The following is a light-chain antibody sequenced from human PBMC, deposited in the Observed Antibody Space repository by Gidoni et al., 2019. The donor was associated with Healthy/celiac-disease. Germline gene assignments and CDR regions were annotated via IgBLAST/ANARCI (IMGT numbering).Light chain of an antibody. V-gene: IGLV3-1*01. J-gene: IGLJ1*01. Sequence: SYDLTPPPSVSVSPGQTASITCSGGKLGDKYACWYQQKPGQSPVLVIYQDSKRPSGIPERFSGANSGNTATLTISGTQAMDEADYYCQAWDSSTVFGTGTKVTVL. CDR2: QDS. CDR3: QAWDSSTV. CDR1: KLGDKY.